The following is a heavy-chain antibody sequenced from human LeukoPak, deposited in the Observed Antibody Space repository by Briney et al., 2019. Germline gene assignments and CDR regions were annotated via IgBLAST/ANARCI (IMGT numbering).Heavy chain of an antibody. CDR1: GGSISSYY. Sequence: PSETLSLTCTVSGGSISSYYWSWIRQPPGKGLEWIGYIYYSGSTNYNPSLKSRVTVSVDTSKNQSSLKLSSVTAADTAVYYCARHGPYYDSSGYYYATRNWFDPWGQGTLVTVS. CDR3: ARHGPYYDSSGYYYATRNWFDP. D-gene: IGHD3-22*01. J-gene: IGHJ5*02. CDR2: IYYSGST. V-gene: IGHV4-59*08.